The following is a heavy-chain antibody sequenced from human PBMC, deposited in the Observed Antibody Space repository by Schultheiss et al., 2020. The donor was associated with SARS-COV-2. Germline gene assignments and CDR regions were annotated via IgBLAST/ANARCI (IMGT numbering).Heavy chain of an antibody. V-gene: IGHV4-61*08. J-gene: IGHJ6*02. Sequence: SETLSLTCTVSGGSISSGDYYWSWIRQHPGKGLEWIGYIYYSGSTNYNPSLKSRVTISVDTSKNQFSLKLSSVTAADTAVYYCARVTYYDFWSGGAGYYYGMDVWGQGTTVTVSS. CDR1: GGSISSGDYY. D-gene: IGHD3-3*01. CDR2: IYYSGST. CDR3: ARVTYYDFWSGGAGYYYGMDV.